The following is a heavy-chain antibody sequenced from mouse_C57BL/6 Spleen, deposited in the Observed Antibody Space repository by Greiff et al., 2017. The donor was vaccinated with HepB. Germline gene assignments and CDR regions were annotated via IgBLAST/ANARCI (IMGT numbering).Heavy chain of an antibody. CDR1: GFTFSDYG. V-gene: IGHV5-17*01. D-gene: IGHD2-5*01. J-gene: IGHJ4*01. Sequence: EVHLVESGGGLVKPGGSLKLSCAASGFTFSDYGMHWVRQAPEKGLEWVAYISSGSSTIYYADTVKGRFTISRDNAKNTLFLQMTSLRSEDTAMYYCARFYLYYSNYVEAMDYWGQGTSVTVSS. CDR3: ARFYLYYSNYVEAMDY. CDR2: ISSGSSTI.